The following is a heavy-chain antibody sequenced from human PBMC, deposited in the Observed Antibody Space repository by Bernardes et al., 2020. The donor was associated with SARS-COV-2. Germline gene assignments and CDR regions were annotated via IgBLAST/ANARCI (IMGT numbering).Heavy chain of an antibody. CDR1: GGTISSST. D-gene: IGHD2-21*01. J-gene: IGHJ4*02. CDR3: ARGIDHFDS. CDR2: ITSVFNVT. V-gene: IGHV1-69*02. Sequence: SVKVSCKASGGTISSSTITWVRQAPGQGPEWMGRITSVFNVTTYAHKFQGRVTMTADRSTSTVYMELNSLRSEDTAVYYCARGIDHFDSWGQGTLVTVSS.